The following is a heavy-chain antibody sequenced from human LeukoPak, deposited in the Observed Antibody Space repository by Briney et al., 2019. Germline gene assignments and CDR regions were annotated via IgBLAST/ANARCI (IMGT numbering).Heavy chain of an antibody. Sequence: QAGGSLRLSCAASGFTFSSYGMHWVRQAPDKGLEWVAVIWYDGSNKYYADSVKGRFTISRDNSKNTLYLQMNSLRAEETAVYYCARAHPGRGYLDYWGQGTLVTVSS. CDR3: ARAHPGRGYLDY. V-gene: IGHV3-33*01. CDR2: IWYDGSNK. CDR1: GFTFSSYG. J-gene: IGHJ4*02. D-gene: IGHD3-10*01.